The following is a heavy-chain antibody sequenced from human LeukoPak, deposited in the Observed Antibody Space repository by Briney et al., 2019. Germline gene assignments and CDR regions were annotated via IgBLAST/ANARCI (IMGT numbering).Heavy chain of an antibody. V-gene: IGHV4-4*08. CDR2: IYTSGST. J-gene: IGHJ5*01. CDR3: ARLEYSSSWFDS. Sequence: SETLSLTCTVSGGSISSYYWSWIRQPPGKGLEWIGYIYTSGSTNYNPSLKGRVTISVDTSKNQFSLKLNSVTAADTAVYYCARLEYSSSWFDSWGQGTLVTVSS. D-gene: IGHD6-13*01. CDR1: GGSISSYY.